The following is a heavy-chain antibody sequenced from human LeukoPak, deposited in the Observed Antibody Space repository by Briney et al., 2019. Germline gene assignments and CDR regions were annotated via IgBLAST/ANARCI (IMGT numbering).Heavy chain of an antibody. CDR2: ISSSSSYT. Sequence: GGSLRLSCAASGFTFSDYYMSWIRQAPGKGLEWVSYISSSSSYTNYADSVKGRFTISRDNAKNSLYLQMNSLRAEDTAVYYCVRSRYCSVGRCYSDYWGQGTLVTVSS. D-gene: IGHD2-15*01. CDR3: VRSRYCSVGRCYSDY. CDR1: GFTFSDYY. V-gene: IGHV3-11*06. J-gene: IGHJ4*02.